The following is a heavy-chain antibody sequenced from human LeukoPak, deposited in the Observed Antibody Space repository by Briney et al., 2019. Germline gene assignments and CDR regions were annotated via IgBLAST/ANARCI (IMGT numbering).Heavy chain of an antibody. J-gene: IGHJ4*02. Sequence: GGSLRLSCAASGFTFSGSAMHWVRQASGKGLEWVGRIRSKANSYATAYAASVKGRFTISRDDSKNTAYLQMNSLKTEDTAVYYCTSGRGPGYSSSWYYFDYWGQGTLVTVSS. CDR1: GFTFSGSA. CDR3: TSGRGPGYSSSWYYFDY. CDR2: IRSKANSYAT. V-gene: IGHV3-73*01. D-gene: IGHD6-13*01.